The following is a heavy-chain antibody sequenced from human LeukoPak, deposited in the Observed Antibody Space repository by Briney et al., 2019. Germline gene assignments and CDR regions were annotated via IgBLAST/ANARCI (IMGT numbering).Heavy chain of an antibody. Sequence: SETLSLTCTVSGGSISSSSYYWGWIRQPPGKGLEWIGSIYYSGSTYYNPSLKSRVTISVDTSKNQFSLKLSSVTAADTAVYYCARQGRFHDYDLTHWGQGTLVTVSS. D-gene: IGHD4-17*01. CDR2: IYYSGST. V-gene: IGHV4-39*01. CDR3: ARQGRFHDYDLTH. CDR1: GGSISSSSYY. J-gene: IGHJ4*02.